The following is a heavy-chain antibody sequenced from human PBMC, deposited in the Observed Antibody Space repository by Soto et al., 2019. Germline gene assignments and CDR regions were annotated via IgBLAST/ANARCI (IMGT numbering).Heavy chain of an antibody. Sequence: QVQLVQSGAEVKKPGSSVKVSCKASGGTFSSYAISWVRQAPGQGLEWMGGIIPIFGTANYAQKFQGRVTITADKSTSTAYMELSSLRSEDTAVYYCARGRGSMELEPEGWYYGMDVWGQGTTVTVSS. D-gene: IGHD1-1*01. V-gene: IGHV1-69*06. CDR1: GGTFSSYA. CDR2: IIPIFGTA. J-gene: IGHJ6*02. CDR3: ARGRGSMELEPEGWYYGMDV.